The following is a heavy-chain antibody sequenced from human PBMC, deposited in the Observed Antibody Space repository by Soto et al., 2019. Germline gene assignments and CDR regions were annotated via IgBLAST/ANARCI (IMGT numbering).Heavy chain of an antibody. V-gene: IGHV4-61*08. Sequence: TETLSLTCTVSDDSFRGADYYWSWIRQPLGKGPEWIGYTYYNGDTKYNPALKSRFTMSVDTSKNQFSLRLSSVTAADTAVYFCARGPCYIGGWRTFDFWGRGILVTVSS. J-gene: IGHJ4*02. CDR3: ARGPCYIGGWRTFDF. D-gene: IGHD6-19*01. CDR1: DDSFRGADYY. CDR2: TYYNGDT.